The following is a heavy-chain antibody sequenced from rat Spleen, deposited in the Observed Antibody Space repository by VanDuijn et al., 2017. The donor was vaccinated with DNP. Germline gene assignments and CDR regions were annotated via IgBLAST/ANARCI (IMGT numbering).Heavy chain of an antibody. CDR1: GFTFSSFP. Sequence: EVQLVESGGGSVQPGRSMKLSCAASGFTFSSFPMAWIRHIPGKGLEWVASITRGGATTNYRDSVRGRFTISRDDARNTLYLQMNSLRSEDMATYYCARHGRRVFDYWGQGVMVTVSS. D-gene: IGHD1-11*01. V-gene: IGHV5-46*01. J-gene: IGHJ2*01. CDR2: ITRGGATT. CDR3: ARHGRRVFDY.